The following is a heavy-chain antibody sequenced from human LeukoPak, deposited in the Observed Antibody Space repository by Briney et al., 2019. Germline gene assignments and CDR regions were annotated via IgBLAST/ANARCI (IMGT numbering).Heavy chain of an antibody. Sequence: GGSLRLSCAASGFTFSSYGMHWVRQAPGKGLEWVAFIRYDGSNKYYADSVKGRFTISRDNSKNTLYLQMSSLRAEDTAVYYCAKPQGSGWYNWFDPWGQGTLVTVSS. J-gene: IGHJ5*02. CDR3: AKPQGSGWYNWFDP. CDR2: IRYDGSNK. CDR1: GFTFSSYG. D-gene: IGHD6-19*01. V-gene: IGHV3-30*02.